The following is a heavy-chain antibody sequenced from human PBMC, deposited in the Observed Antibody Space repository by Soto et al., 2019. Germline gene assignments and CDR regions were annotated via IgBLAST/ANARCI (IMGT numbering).Heavy chain of an antibody. CDR2: ISYDGSNK. V-gene: IGHV3-30-3*01. D-gene: IGHD3-22*01. J-gene: IGHJ4*02. CDR3: ARGSYYYDSSGYDD. Sequence: QVQLVESGGGVVQPGRSLRLSCAASGFTFSSYAMHWVRQAPGKGLEWVAVISYDGSNKYYADSVKGRFTISRDNSKNTLYLQMNSLRAEDTAVYYCARGSYYYDSSGYDDWGQGTLVTVSS. CDR1: GFTFSSYA.